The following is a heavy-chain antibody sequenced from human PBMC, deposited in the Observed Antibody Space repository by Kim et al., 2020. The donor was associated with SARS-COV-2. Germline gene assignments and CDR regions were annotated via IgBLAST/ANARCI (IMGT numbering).Heavy chain of an antibody. V-gene: IGHV3-74*01. J-gene: IGHJ4*02. Sequence: TIYADFVKGRFTISRDNAKNTVYLEMNSLRAEDTAVYFCATGVSYGYNYWGQGTLVTVSS. CDR3: ATGVSYGYNY. CDR2: T. D-gene: IGHD2-8*01.